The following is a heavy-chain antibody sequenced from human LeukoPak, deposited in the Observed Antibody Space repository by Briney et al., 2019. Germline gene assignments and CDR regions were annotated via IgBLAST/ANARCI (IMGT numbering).Heavy chain of an antibody. CDR3: ARVPRGLRGAFDI. D-gene: IGHD3-16*01. CDR1: GFTFSSYW. Sequence: PGGSLRLSCAASGFTFSSYWMSWVRQAPGKGLEWVANIKQDGSEKYYVDSVKGRFIISRDNAKNSLYLQMNSLRAEDTAVYYCARVPRGLRGAFDIWGQGTMVTVSS. CDR2: IKQDGSEK. V-gene: IGHV3-7*01. J-gene: IGHJ3*02.